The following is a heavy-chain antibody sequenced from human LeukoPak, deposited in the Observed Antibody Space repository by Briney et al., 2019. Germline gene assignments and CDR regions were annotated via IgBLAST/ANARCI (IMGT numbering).Heavy chain of an antibody. D-gene: IGHD3-9*01. CDR1: GGSITYNSYY. J-gene: IGHJ4*02. CDR2: IYYSGST. Sequence: SETLSLTCTVSGGSITYNSYYWGWIRQPPGKGLEWIGTIYYSGSTYYNPSLKSRVTISVDTSKNQFSLKLSSVTAADTAVYYWARLQYDILTGYAAGDYWGQGTLVTVSS. V-gene: IGHV4-39*07. CDR3: ARLQYDILTGYAAGDY.